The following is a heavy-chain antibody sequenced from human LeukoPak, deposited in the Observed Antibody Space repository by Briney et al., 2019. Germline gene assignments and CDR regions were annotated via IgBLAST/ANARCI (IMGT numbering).Heavy chain of an antibody. CDR1: GFTFSTYA. CDR3: AKDLFRFTLTVVVTATDSQGYAFDI. Sequence: GGSLRLSCAASGFTFSTYAMSWVRQAPGKGLEWVSGISGSGGTTYYAASVKSRFTISRDYSKNTLYLQMNSLRAEDTAVYYCAKDLFRFTLTVVVTATDSQGYAFDIWGQGTMVTVSS. D-gene: IGHD2-21*02. J-gene: IGHJ3*02. CDR2: ISGSGGTT. V-gene: IGHV3-23*01.